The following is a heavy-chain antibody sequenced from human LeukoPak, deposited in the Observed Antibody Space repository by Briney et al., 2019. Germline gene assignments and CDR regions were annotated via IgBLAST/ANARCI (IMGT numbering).Heavy chain of an antibody. CDR3: ARGYCSSTSCSTTNDY. Sequence: GGSLRLSCAASGFTFRDYYMSWIRQAPGKGLEWVSYISSSGSTMYYADSVKGRFTISRDNAKNSLYLQMNSLRAEDTAVYYCARGYCSSTSCSTTNDYWGQGTLVTVSS. J-gene: IGHJ4*02. CDR1: GFTFRDYY. D-gene: IGHD2-2*01. V-gene: IGHV3-11*04. CDR2: ISSSGSTM.